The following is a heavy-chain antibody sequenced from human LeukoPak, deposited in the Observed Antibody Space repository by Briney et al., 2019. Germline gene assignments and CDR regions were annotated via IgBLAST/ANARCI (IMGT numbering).Heavy chain of an antibody. Sequence: GGSLRLSCAASGLTFSSYAMSWVRQAPGKGLEWVSGISGSGGSTYYADSVKGRFTISRDNSKNTLYLQMNSLRAEDTAVYYCAKDRQNYYDSSGYGHFDYWGQGTLVTVSS. V-gene: IGHV3-23*01. CDR1: GLTFSSYA. CDR2: ISGSGGST. D-gene: IGHD3-22*01. CDR3: AKDRQNYYDSSGYGHFDY. J-gene: IGHJ4*02.